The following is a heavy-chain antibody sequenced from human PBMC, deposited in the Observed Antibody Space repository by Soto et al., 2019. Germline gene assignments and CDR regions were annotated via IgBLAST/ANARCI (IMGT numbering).Heavy chain of an antibody. CDR3: ARDACSSTSCYKTSDP. CDR2: ISSSSSTI. V-gene: IGHV3-48*02. Sequence: LRLSCAAPGFTFSSYSMNWVRQAPGKGLEWVSYISSSSSTIYYADSVKGRFTISRDNAKNSLYLQMNSLRDEDTAVYYCARDACSSTSCYKTSDPWGQGTLVTVSS. D-gene: IGHD2-2*02. J-gene: IGHJ5*02. CDR1: GFTFSSYS.